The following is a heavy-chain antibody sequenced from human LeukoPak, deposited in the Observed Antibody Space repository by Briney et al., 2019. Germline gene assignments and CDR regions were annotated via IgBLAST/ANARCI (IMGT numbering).Heavy chain of an antibody. J-gene: IGHJ4*02. D-gene: IGHD5-24*01. Sequence: GGSLRLSCAASGFTVSSNYMSWVRQAPGKGLEWVSYISRSGDSTSYADSVKGRFTISRDNAGNSVFLLLNSLRAEDTAVYYCVRDLYTTIQGFDYWGQGALVTVSS. CDR1: GFTVSSNY. CDR3: VRDLYTTIQGFDY. CDR2: ISRSGDST. V-gene: IGHV3-48*01.